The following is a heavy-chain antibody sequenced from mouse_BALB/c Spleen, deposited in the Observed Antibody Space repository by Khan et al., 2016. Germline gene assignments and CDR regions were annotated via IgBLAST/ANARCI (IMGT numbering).Heavy chain of an antibody. D-gene: IGHD2-3*01. CDR2: ISYSGST. V-gene: IGHV3-8*02. J-gene: IGHJ2*01. CDR1: GDSITSGY. CDR3: ATYDGCRFYY. Sequence: EVQLQESGPSLVKPSQTLSLTCSVTGDSITSGYWNWIRKFPGNKLEYMGYISYSGSTYYNPSLKCRISIPRDTSKNQYYLQLNSVTTEDTATSYCATYDGCRFYYWGQGTTLTVSS.